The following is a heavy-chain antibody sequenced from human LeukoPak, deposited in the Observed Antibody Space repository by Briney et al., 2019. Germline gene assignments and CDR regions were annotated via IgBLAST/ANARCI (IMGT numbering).Heavy chain of an antibody. V-gene: IGHV4-39*01. CDR3: VRRVVTPSVAWFDP. D-gene: IGHD4-23*01. CDR2: IYYSGST. Sequence: SETLSLTCTVSGGSISSSSYYWGWIRQPPWKGLEWIGSIYYSGSTYYNPSLKSRVTISVDTSKNQFSLKLSSVTAADTAVYYCVRRVVTPSVAWFDPWGQGTLVTVSS. CDR1: GGSISSSSYY. J-gene: IGHJ5*02.